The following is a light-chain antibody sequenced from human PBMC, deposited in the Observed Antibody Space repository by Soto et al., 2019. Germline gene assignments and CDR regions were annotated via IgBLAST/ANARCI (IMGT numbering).Light chain of an antibody. J-gene: IGKJ1*01. CDR3: QQYNNWLWT. Sequence: EIVMTQSPATLSVSPGESATLSCRASQSVSSDLAWYQQKPGQAPRPLIYGASTRATGIPARFSGSGSGTEFTLTISSLQSEDFAVYYCQQYNNWLWTFGQGTKVEIE. CDR2: GAS. CDR1: QSVSSD. V-gene: IGKV3-15*01.